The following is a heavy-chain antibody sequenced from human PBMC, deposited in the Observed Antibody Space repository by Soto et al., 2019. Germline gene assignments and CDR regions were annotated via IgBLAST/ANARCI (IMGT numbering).Heavy chain of an antibody. V-gene: IGHV3-33*01. CDR3: ARSERYYYDSSGYYLDY. J-gene: IGHJ4*02. Sequence: QVQLVESGGGVVQPGRSLRLSCAASGFTFSSYGMHWVRQAPGKGLEWVAVIWYDGSNKYYADSVKGRFTISRDNSKNTMYLQMNSLRVEDTAVYYCARSERYYYDSSGYYLDYWGQGTLVTVSS. D-gene: IGHD3-22*01. CDR2: IWYDGSNK. CDR1: GFTFSSYG.